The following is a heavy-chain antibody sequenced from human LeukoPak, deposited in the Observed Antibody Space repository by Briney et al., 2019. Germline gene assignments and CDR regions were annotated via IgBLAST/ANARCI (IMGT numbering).Heavy chain of an antibody. Sequence: SGPTLVKPPQTLTLTCTFSGFSLSTSGVGVGWTRQPPGKALEWLSLIYWDDDKRYSPSLKSRLTITKDTSKNQVVLTMTNMDPVDTATYYCARLIEAYYYDSSGYYYFDYWGQGTLVTVSS. V-gene: IGHV2-5*02. J-gene: IGHJ4*02. D-gene: IGHD3-22*01. CDR2: IYWDDDK. CDR1: GFSLSTSGVG. CDR3: ARLIEAYYYDSSGYYYFDY.